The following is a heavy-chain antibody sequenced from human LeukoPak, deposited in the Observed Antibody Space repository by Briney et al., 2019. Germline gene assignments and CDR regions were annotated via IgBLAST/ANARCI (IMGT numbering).Heavy chain of an antibody. Sequence: SETLSLTCTVSGGSISSYYWSWIRQPAGKGLEWIGRIYTSGSTNYNPSLKSRVTISVDTSKNQFSLKLSSVTAADTAVYYCARRGTEPVMGSFDYWGQGTLVTVSS. J-gene: IGHJ4*02. CDR3: ARRGTEPVMGSFDY. CDR1: GGSISSYY. D-gene: IGHD1-14*01. CDR2: IYTSGST. V-gene: IGHV4-4*07.